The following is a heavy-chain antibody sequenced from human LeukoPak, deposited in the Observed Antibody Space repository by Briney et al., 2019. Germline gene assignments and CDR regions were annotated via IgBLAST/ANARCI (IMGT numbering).Heavy chain of an antibody. CDR2: IKQDGSEK. V-gene: IGHV3-7*01. Sequence: GGSLRLSCAASGFIFSDYYMSWVRQAPGKGLEWVANIKQDGSEKYYVDSVKGRFTISKDNAKNSLVLQMNSLRAEDTAVYYCARDLSRSFSMIRGLIQHREFDFWGRGTLVTVSS. CDR3: ARDLSRSFSMIRGLIQHREFDF. D-gene: IGHD3-10*01. J-gene: IGHJ4*02. CDR1: GFIFSDYY.